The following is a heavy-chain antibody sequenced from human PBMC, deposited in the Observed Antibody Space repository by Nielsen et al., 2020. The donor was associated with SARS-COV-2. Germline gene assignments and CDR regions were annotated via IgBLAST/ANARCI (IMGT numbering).Heavy chain of an antibody. Sequence: KVSCKGSGYSFTSNWISWVRQMPGKGLEWMGRIDPSDSYTNYSPSFQGQVTISADKSISTAYLQWSSLKASDTAMYYCARRGSGWSYYFDYWGQGTLVTVSS. J-gene: IGHJ4*02. V-gene: IGHV5-10-1*04. CDR2: IDPSDSYT. CDR3: ARRGSGWSYYFDY. CDR1: GYSFTSNW. D-gene: IGHD6-19*01.